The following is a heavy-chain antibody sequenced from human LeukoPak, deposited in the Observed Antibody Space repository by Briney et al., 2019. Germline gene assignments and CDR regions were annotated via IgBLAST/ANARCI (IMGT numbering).Heavy chain of an antibody. D-gene: IGHD3-22*01. CDR3: TRVHRGYPFDS. CDR2: ISSSSSTI. CDR1: GFIFSSYS. Sequence: PGGSLRLSCAASGFIFSSYSMNWVRQAPGKGLEWVSLISSSSSTIYYADSVKGRFTISRDNAKNSLYLQMNSLRAEDTAVYYCTRVHRGYPFDSWGQGTLVTVSS. J-gene: IGHJ4*02. V-gene: IGHV3-48*01.